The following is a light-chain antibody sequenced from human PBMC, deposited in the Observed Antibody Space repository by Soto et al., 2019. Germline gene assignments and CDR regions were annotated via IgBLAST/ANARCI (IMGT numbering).Light chain of an antibody. CDR3: QQYGSSPIT. J-gene: IGKJ5*01. V-gene: IGKV3-20*01. CDR1: QSVSTRN. CDR2: GAS. Sequence: EIVLTQSPGTLFLSPGERATLSCRASQSVSTRNLAWYQKKPGQAPRPLIYGASSRATGIPDRFSGSGSGTDFTLTINRLEPEDFAVYYCQQYGSSPITFGQGTRLEIK.